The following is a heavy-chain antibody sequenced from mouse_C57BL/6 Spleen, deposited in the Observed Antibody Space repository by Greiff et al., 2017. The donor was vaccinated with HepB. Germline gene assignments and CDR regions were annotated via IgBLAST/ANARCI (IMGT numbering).Heavy chain of an antibody. Sequence: VHLVESGAELVKPGASVKISCKASGYAFSSYWMNWVKQRPGKGLEWIGQIYPGDGDTNYNGKFKGKATLTADKSSSTAYMQLSSLTSEDSAVYFCARGSYDGYYDYAMDYWGQGTSVTVSS. J-gene: IGHJ4*01. CDR2: IYPGDGDT. V-gene: IGHV1-80*01. CDR1: GYAFSSYW. D-gene: IGHD2-3*01. CDR3: ARGSYDGYYDYAMDY.